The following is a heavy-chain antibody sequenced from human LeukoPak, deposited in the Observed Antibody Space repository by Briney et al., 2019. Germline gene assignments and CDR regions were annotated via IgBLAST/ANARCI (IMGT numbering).Heavy chain of an antibody. D-gene: IGHD2-21*02. V-gene: IGHV3-30*02. Sequence: GGSLRLSCAASGFTFSSYGMHWVRRAPGKGLEWAAFIRYDGSNKYYADSVKGRFTISRDNSKNTLYLQMNSLRAEDTAVYYCARRKPHIVVVTATLDYWGQGTLVTVSS. CDR2: IRYDGSNK. CDR3: ARRKPHIVVVTATLDY. J-gene: IGHJ4*02. CDR1: GFTFSSYG.